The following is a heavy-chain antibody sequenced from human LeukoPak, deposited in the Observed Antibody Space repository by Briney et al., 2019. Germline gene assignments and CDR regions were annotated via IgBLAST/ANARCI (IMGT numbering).Heavy chain of an antibody. V-gene: IGHV4-4*07. D-gene: IGHD3-22*01. CDR2: IYTSGST. Sequence: SETLSLTCTVSGGSISGSYWSWIRQPAGKGLEWIGRIYTSGSTDYNPSLKSRVTMSVDTSENQFSLKLSSVTAADTAVYYCARRSGYYSGGWYFDLWGRGTLVTVSS. CDR1: GGSISGSY. CDR3: ARRSGYYSGGWYFDL. J-gene: IGHJ2*01.